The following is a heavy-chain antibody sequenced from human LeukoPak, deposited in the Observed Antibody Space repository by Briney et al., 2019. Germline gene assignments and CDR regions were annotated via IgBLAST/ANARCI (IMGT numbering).Heavy chain of an antibody. CDR3: ARLHYGGNYGYYYYYMDV. V-gene: IGHV4-4*07. CDR2: TYTSGST. D-gene: IGHD4-23*01. Sequence: PSETLSLTCTVSGGSISSYYWSWIRQPAGKGLEWIGRTYTSGSTNYNPSLKSRVTMSVDTSKNQFSLKLSSVTAADTAVYYCARLHYGGNYGYYYYYMDVWGKGTTVTISS. CDR1: GGSISSYY. J-gene: IGHJ6*03.